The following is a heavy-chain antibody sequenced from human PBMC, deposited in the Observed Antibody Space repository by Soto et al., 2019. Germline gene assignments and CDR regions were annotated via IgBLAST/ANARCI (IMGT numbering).Heavy chain of an antibody. Sequence: PSETLSLTCTVSGGSISRSGYFWSWIRQHPGKGLEWIGYIYDCGSTYYNPSLKSRVSLSVDTSKNQFSLNLTSVTAADTAMYYCARSSRSYFDYGGQGTLDTVSS. J-gene: IGHJ4*02. CDR2: IYDCGST. CDR1: GGSISRSGYF. CDR3: ARSSRSYFDY. V-gene: IGHV4-31*03.